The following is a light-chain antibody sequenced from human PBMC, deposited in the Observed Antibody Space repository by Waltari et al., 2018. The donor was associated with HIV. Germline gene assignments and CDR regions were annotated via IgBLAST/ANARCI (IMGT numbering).Light chain of an antibody. CDR1: KLGDKY. Sequence: SYELTQPPSVSVSPGQTAIITCSGDKLGDKYASWYQQRPCQSPVLVIYEDVKRPSGIPERFSGSNSGNTATLTISGTQAMDESDYYCQAWDSHNVIFGGGTKLTVL. CDR2: EDV. J-gene: IGLJ2*01. V-gene: IGLV3-1*01. CDR3: QAWDSHNVI.